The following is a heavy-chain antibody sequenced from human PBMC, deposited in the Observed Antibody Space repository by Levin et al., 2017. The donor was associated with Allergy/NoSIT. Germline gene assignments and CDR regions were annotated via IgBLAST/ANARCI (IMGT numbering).Heavy chain of an antibody. CDR1: GFSLSTSGVG. J-gene: IGHJ4*02. CDR2: TYWDDNK. Sequence: KLSGPTLVKPTQTLTLTCTFSGFSLSTSGVGVGWIRQPPGKSLEWLALTYWDDNKRYSPSLKSRLTITKDTSKNQVVLTLTNMDPVDTATYFCARSRGDLLDFDYWGQGTLVAVSS. D-gene: IGHD1-26*01. CDR3: ARSRGDLLDFDY. V-gene: IGHV2-5*02.